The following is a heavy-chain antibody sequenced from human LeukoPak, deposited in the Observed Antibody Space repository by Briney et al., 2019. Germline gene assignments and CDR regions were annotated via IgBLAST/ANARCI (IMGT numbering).Heavy chain of an antibody. V-gene: IGHV4-39*01. J-gene: IGHJ4*02. Sequence: SETLSLTCTVDGDSISSSSYSWGWIRQPPGKGLEWIGTISYSGSTYYNPSLKSRVTISVDTSKNQFSLMLRSVTAADAAVYYCARHVTTVVTDFDNWGQGTLVTVSS. CDR2: ISYSGST. CDR1: GDSISSSSYS. D-gene: IGHD4-23*01. CDR3: ARHVTTVVTDFDN.